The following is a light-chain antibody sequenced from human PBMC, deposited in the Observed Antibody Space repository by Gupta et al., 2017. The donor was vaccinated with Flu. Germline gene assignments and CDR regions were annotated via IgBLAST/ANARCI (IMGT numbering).Light chain of an antibody. Sequence: SALTQPRSVSGFPGQSVAISCTGTGSDVGAYNFVSWYQQYPGKVPTLIIYDVNKRPSGVPNRFSGSKSGNTASLTISGLQADDEADYYCCSHAGTDGRIFGGGTKLTVL. CDR3: CSHAGTDGRI. CDR2: DVN. CDR1: GSDVGAYNF. V-gene: IGLV2-11*01. J-gene: IGLJ2*01.